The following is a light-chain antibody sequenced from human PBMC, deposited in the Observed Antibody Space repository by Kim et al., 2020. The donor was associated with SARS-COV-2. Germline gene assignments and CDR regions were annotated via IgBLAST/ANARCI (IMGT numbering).Light chain of an antibody. Sequence: ITCRTSQSIGGGLAGYQQKPGKGPKLRIYDASSVESGVPSRFSGSGSGTEFTLTISSLQPDDSATYYCQHHSTYPITFGQGTRLEIK. CDR2: DAS. V-gene: IGKV1-5*01. CDR1: QSIGGG. CDR3: QHHSTYPIT. J-gene: IGKJ5*01.